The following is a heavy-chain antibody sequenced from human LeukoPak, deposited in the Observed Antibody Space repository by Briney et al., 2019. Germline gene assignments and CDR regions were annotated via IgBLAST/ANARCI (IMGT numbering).Heavy chain of an antibody. CDR3: ARYDYGDYLDY. CDR2: IYSGGST. V-gene: IGHV3-66*02. CDR1: GFTFSNYG. D-gene: IGHD4-17*01. Sequence: GGSLRLSCAASGFTFSNYGLSWVRQAPGKGLEWVSVIYSGGSTYYADSVKGRFTISRDNSKNTLYLQMNSLRAEDTAVYYCARYDYGDYLDYWGQGTLVTVSS. J-gene: IGHJ4*02.